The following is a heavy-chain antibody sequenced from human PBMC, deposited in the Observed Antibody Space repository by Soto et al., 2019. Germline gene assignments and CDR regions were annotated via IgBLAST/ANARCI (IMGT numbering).Heavy chain of an antibody. D-gene: IGHD2-15*01. CDR1: GFTFSSYA. CDR2: ISGGVGSI. V-gene: IGHV3-23*01. CDR3: AKKGGAYYYYAMDV. Sequence: GGSLRLSCAGSGFTFSSYAMSWVRQAPGKGLEWVSAISGGVGSIYYADSVKGRFTISRDNSKNTLYLQMSSLRAEDTAVYYCAKKGGAYYYYAMDVWGQGTTVTVSS. J-gene: IGHJ6*02.